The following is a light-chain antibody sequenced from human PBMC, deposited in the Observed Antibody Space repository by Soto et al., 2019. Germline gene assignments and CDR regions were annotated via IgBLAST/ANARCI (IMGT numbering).Light chain of an antibody. CDR3: QQYGTSEII. CDR1: QTLSNSF. Sequence: EIVLTHSPGTLALSPGEGATLSSSASQTLSNSFIAWYQQKPGQAPRLLIYDTSSRATGVPDRYSASGSGTDFTLTISRLEPEDFAVFFCQQYGTSEIIFGQGTRLEI. V-gene: IGKV3-20*01. CDR2: DTS. J-gene: IGKJ5*01.